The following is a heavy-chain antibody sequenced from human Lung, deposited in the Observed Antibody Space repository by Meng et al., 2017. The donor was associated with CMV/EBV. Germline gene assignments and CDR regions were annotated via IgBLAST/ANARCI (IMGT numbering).Heavy chain of an antibody. V-gene: IGHV3-7*01. J-gene: IGHJ6*02. CDR3: ARDQPGGYCSDFCYYGMDV. D-gene: IGHD2-2*03. CDR2: IKEDGTEN. Sequence: GGSLRLXCAASGFTFSIYWMSWVRQAPGKGLEWVANIKEDGTENNYADSVKGRFTISRDNAKNSLYLQMNSLRAEDTAVYYCARDQPGGYCSDFCYYGMDVXDQGXTVTVSS. CDR1: GFTFSIYW.